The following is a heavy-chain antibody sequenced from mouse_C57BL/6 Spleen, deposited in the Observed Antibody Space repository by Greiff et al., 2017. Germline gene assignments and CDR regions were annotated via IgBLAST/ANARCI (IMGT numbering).Heavy chain of an antibody. V-gene: IGHV1-59*01. CDR1: GYTFTSYW. CDR2: IDPSDSYT. CDR3: ARESTGTWYFDV. Sequence: QVQLQQPGAELVRPGTSVKLSCKASGYTFTSYWMHWVKQRPGQGLEWIGVIDPSDSYTNYNQKFKGKATLTVDTSSSTAYMQLSSLTSEDSAVYYCARESTGTWYFDVWGTGTTVTVSS. D-gene: IGHD4-1*01. J-gene: IGHJ1*03.